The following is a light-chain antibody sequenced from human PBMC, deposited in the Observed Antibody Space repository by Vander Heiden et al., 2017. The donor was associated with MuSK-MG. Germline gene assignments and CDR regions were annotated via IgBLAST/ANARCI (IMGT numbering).Light chain of an antibody. CDR2: AAS. CDR3: QQYYSTPWT. CDR1: QGISNS. V-gene: IGKV1-NL1*01. J-gene: IGKJ1*01. Sequence: ASVGERVTITCRASQGISNSLAWYQQKPGQAPKLLLYAASRLESGVPSRFSGSGSGTDYTLTISSLQPEDFATYYCQQYYSTPWTFGQGTKVEIK.